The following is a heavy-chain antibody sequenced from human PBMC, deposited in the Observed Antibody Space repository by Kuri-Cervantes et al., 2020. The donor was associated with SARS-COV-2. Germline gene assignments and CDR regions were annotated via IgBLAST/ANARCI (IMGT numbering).Heavy chain of an antibody. CDR1: GGTFSSYA. CDR2: IIPILGTA. V-gene: IGHV1-69*04. J-gene: IGHJ4*02. CDR3: AWLTDYGVPFDY. Sequence: SVKVSCKASGGTFSSYAISWVRQAPGQGLEWMGRIIPILGTANYAQKSQGRVTITADKSTSTAYMELSSLRSEDTAVYYCAWLTDYGVPFDYWGQGTLVTVSS. D-gene: IGHD4-17*01.